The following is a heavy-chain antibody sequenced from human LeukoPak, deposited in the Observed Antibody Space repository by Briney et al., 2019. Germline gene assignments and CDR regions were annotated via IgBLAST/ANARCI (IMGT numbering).Heavy chain of an antibody. D-gene: IGHD2-2*01. V-gene: IGHV3-23*01. CDR3: AKHPLLGYCSSTTCGHFDY. CDR1: GFTFSNYA. Sequence: SGESLRLSCAASGFTFSNYAMSWVRQAPGKGLEWVSTISGSGGSTYYADSVKGRFTISRDNSKNTLYLQINSLRAEDTALYYCAKHPLLGYCSSTTCGHFDYWGQGTLVTVSS. J-gene: IGHJ4*02. CDR2: ISGSGGST.